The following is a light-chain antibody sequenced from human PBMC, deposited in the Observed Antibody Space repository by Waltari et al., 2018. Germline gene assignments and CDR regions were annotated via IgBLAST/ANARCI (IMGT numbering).Light chain of an antibody. CDR2: GKN. CDR3: NSRDTSGNHVV. Sequence: SSELTLDPAVSVALGQTVRITCQGDSLRSYYASWYQQKPGQAPVLVIYGKNNRPSGIPDRFSGSTSGNTASLTISGAHAEDEADYYCNSRDTSGNHVVFGGGAKLTVL. V-gene: IGLV3-19*01. CDR1: SLRSYY. J-gene: IGLJ2*01.